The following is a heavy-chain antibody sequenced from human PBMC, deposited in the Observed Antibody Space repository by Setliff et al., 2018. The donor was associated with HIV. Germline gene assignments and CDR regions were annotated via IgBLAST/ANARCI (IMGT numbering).Heavy chain of an antibody. Sequence: GGSLRLSCAASGFTLRTYWMSWVRQAPGKGLEWVANIKHDGSEKFCVDSVRGRFTISRDNAKNALYLQMNSLRAEDTAIYYCVRSSVAVSFGFAFDVWGHGTKVTVSS. CDR2: IKHDGSEK. V-gene: IGHV3-7*01. CDR1: GFTLRTYW. D-gene: IGHD3-3*01. J-gene: IGHJ3*01. CDR3: VRSSVAVSFGFAFDV.